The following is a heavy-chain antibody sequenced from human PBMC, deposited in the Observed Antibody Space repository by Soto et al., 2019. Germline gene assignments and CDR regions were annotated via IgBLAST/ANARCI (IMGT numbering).Heavy chain of an antibody. CDR1: GYTFTSYG. D-gene: IGHD3-22*01. CDR2: ISAYNGNT. J-gene: IGHJ4*02. V-gene: IGHV1-18*01. Sequence: GASVKVSCKASGYTFTSYGISWVRQAPGQGLEWMGWISAYNGNTNYAQKLQGRVTMTTDTSTSTAYMELRSLRSDDTAVYYCARDSYYYDSSGYYEPDYWGQGTLVTVS. CDR3: ARDSYYYDSSGYYEPDY.